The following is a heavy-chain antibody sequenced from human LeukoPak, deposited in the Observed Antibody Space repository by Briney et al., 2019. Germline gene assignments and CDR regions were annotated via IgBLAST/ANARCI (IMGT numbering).Heavy chain of an antibody. J-gene: IGHJ4*02. CDR3: ARPNYYDSSGYHRGGFDY. CDR1: GYTFTSYA. Sequence: ASVKVSCKASGYTFTSYAMHWVRQAPGQRLEWMGWINAGNGNTKYSQKFQGRVTITADESTSTAYMELSSLRSEDTAVYYCARPNYYDSSGYHRGGFDYWGQGTLVTVSS. CDR2: INAGNGNT. D-gene: IGHD3-22*01. V-gene: IGHV1-3*01.